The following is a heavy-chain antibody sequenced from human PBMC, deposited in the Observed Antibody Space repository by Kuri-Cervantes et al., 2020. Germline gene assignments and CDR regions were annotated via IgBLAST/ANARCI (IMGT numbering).Heavy chain of an antibody. CDR1: GFTFSGQN. CDR2: ISTTGSYM. Sequence: GGSLRLSCAASGFTFSGQNMNWVRQAPGKGLEWVSSISTTGSYMYYSDSVKGRFTISRDNAKNSLYLQMNDLRAEDTAVYYCARDRLRLVSDDAFDIWGQGTMVTVSS. D-gene: IGHD6-19*01. V-gene: IGHV3-21*01. CDR3: ARDRLRLVSDDAFDI. J-gene: IGHJ3*02.